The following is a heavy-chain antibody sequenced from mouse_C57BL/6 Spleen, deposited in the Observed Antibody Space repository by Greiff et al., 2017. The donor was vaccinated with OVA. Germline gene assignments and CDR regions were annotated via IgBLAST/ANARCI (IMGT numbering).Heavy chain of an antibody. J-gene: IGHJ4*01. D-gene: IGHD1-1*01. CDR2: IYPSDSET. V-gene: IGHV1-61*01. CDR3: ARVGTTVVAHYYAMDY. Sequence: VQLQQPGAELVRPGSSVKLSCKASGYTFTSYWMDWVKQRPGQGLEWIGNIYPSDSETHYNQKFKDKATLTVDKSSSTAYMQLSSLTSEDSAVYYCARVGTTVVAHYYAMDYWGQGTSVTVSS. CDR1: GYTFTSYW.